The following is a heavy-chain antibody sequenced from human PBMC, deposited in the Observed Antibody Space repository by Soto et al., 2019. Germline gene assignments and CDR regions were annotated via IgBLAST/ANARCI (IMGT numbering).Heavy chain of an antibody. CDR3: ARHQGAYCGGDCYPTVDY. J-gene: IGHJ4*02. CDR1: GGSISSSSYY. Sequence: QLQLQESGPGLVKPSETLSLTCTVSGGSISSSSYYWGWIRQPPGKGLEWIGSIYYSGSTYYNPSLKSRVTISVDTSKNQFSLKLSSVTAADTAVYYCARHQGAYCGGDCYPTVDYWGQGTLVTVSS. CDR2: IYYSGST. D-gene: IGHD2-21*02. V-gene: IGHV4-39*01.